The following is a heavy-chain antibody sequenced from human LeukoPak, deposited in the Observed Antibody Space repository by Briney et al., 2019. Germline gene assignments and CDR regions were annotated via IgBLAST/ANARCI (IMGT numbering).Heavy chain of an antibody. J-gene: IGHJ4*02. V-gene: IGHV1-8*01. CDR2: MNPNSGNT. CDR1: GYTFTSCD. D-gene: IGHD5-18*01. CDR3: ARGRGYSYGRARGYYFDY. Sequence: GASVKVSCKASGYTFTSCDINWVRQATGQGLEWMGWMNPNSGNTGYAQKFQGRVTMTRNTSISTAYMELSSLRSEDTAVYYCARGRGYSYGRARGYYFDYWGQGTLVTVSS.